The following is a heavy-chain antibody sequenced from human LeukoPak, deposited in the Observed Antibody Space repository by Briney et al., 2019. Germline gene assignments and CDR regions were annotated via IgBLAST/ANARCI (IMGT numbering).Heavy chain of an antibody. CDR1: GFALTTYN. CDR3: AREGGSRGWDYYYMDV. J-gene: IGHJ6*03. D-gene: IGHD3-10*01. Sequence: GASVKVSCKASGFALTTYNIVWLRQAPGQGLEWLGWVTAFNENTDYSRKVQGRVTMTRDRSTDTAYMELRSLRSDDTAVYYCAREGGSRGWDYYYMDVWGKGTTVTVSS. CDR2: VTAFNENT. V-gene: IGHV1-18*01.